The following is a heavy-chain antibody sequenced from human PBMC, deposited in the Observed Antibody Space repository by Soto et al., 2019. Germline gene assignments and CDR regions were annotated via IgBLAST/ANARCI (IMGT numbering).Heavy chain of an antibody. V-gene: IGHV4-34*01. Sequence: PSETLSLTCAVYGGSFSGYYLSWIRQPPGKGLEWIGEINHSGSTNYNPSLKSRVTISVDTSKNQFSLKLSSVTAADTAVYYCARRPTMVRGVVRFRFDPWGQGTLVTVYS. D-gene: IGHD3-10*01. CDR3: ARRPTMVRGVVRFRFDP. J-gene: IGHJ5*02. CDR2: INHSGST. CDR1: GGSFSGYY.